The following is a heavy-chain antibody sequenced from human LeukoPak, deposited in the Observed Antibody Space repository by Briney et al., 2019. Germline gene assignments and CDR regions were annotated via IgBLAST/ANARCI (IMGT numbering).Heavy chain of an antibody. CDR2: ISAYNGNT. Sequence: ASAKVSCKASGYTFTSYGFSWVRQAPGQGLEWMGWISAYNGNTNYAQKLQGRVSMTTDTSTSTAYMELRSLKSDDTAVYYCARTTVLRGVSWFDPWGQGTLVTVSS. V-gene: IGHV1-18*01. CDR3: ARTTVLRGVSWFDP. CDR1: GYTFTSYG. D-gene: IGHD3-10*01. J-gene: IGHJ5*02.